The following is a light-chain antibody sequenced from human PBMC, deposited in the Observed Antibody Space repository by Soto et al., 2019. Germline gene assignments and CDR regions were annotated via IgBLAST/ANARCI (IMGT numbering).Light chain of an antibody. Sequence: EIVMTQSPATLSVSPVDRATLSCRASQSVSSSLAWYQQIPGQAPRLLIYDASTRATGIPARFGGSGSGTEFTLTISSLQSEDFAVYYCQQYNNWPPLTFGGGTKVELK. V-gene: IGKV3-15*01. J-gene: IGKJ4*01. CDR1: QSVSSS. CDR2: DAS. CDR3: QQYNNWPPLT.